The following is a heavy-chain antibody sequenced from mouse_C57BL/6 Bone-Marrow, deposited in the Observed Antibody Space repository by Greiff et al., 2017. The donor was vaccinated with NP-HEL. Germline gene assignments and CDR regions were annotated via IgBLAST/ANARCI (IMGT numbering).Heavy chain of an antibody. V-gene: IGHV1-59*01. Sequence: QVQLQQPGAELVRPGTSVKLSCKASGYTFTSYWMHWVKQRPGQGLEWIGVIDPSDSYTNYNQKFKGKATLTVDTSSSTAYMQLSSLTSEDSAVYYCASTTMVTTGGYWGQGTTLSLL. CDR3: ASTTMVTTGGY. CDR2: IDPSDSYT. D-gene: IGHD2-2*01. CDR1: GYTFTSYW. J-gene: IGHJ2*01.